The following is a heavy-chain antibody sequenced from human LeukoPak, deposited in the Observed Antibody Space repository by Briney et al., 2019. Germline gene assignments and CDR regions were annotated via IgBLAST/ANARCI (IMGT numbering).Heavy chain of an antibody. CDR3: AVDWYDSSGYGTFDY. CDR1: GFSFSSYG. J-gene: IGHJ4*02. CDR2: ITGSGGNT. Sequence: GGSLRLSCAASGFSFSSYGMSWVRQGPGKGLEWVSTITGSGGNTDYADSVKGRFTISRDNSKNTLYLQMHSLRAEDTAVYYCAVDWYDSSGYGTFDYWGPGTLVTVSS. V-gene: IGHV3-23*01. D-gene: IGHD3-22*01.